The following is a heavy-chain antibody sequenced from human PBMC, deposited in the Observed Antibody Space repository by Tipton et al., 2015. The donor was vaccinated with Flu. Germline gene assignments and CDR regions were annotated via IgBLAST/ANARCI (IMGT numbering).Heavy chain of an antibody. J-gene: IGHJ6*02. CDR3: ASHPYGNYAYYYGMDV. CDR2: IYHSGST. D-gene: IGHD1-7*01. V-gene: IGHV4-4*02. Sequence: GSLRLSCAVSGGSISSSNWWSWVRQPPGKGLEWIGEIYHSGSTNYNPSLKSRVTISVDKSKNQFSLKLSSVTAADTAVYYCASHPYGNYAYYYGMDVWGQGTTVTVSS. CDR1: GGSISSSNW.